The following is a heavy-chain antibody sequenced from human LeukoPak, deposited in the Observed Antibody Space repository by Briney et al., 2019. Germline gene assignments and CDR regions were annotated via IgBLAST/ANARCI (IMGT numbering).Heavy chain of an antibody. CDR2: ISSSGGYT. CDR3: ARGPQFCSGGSCYGYYFDY. V-gene: IGHV3-21*01. J-gene: IGHJ4*02. Sequence: GGSLRLSCAASGFTFSSYSMNWVRQPPGKGLEWVSSISSSGGYTYYADSVKGRVSIPTDSDKNSLYLQMNSLRAEDTAVYYCARGPQFCSGGSCYGYYFDYWGQGTLVTVSS. CDR1: GFTFSSYS. D-gene: IGHD2-15*01.